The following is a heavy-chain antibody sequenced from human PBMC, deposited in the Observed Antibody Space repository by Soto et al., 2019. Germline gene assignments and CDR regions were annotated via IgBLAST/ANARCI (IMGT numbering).Heavy chain of an antibody. CDR2: ISYDGSNK. D-gene: IGHD3-22*01. CDR1: GFTFSSYG. Sequence: GGSRRLSCAASGFTFSSYGMHWVRQAPGKGLGWVAVISYDGSNKDYADSVKGRFTISRDNSKNTLYLQMNSLRAEDTAVYYCAKGHRTYYYDSSGYYYFGYWGQGTLVTVPS. J-gene: IGHJ4*02. V-gene: IGHV3-30*18. CDR3: AKGHRTYYYDSSGYYYFGY.